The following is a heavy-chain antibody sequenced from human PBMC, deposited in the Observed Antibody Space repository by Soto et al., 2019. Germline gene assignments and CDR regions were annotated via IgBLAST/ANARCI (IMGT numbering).Heavy chain of an antibody. CDR1: GFTFSSYA. V-gene: IGHV3-30*04. J-gene: IGHJ3*02. CDR2: ISYDGSNK. CDR3: AGPRDWVSLGDAFVI. D-gene: IGHD3-9*01. Sequence: GGSLRLSCAASGFTFSSYAMHWVRQAPGKGLEWVAVISYDGSNKYYADSVKGRFTISRDNSKNTLYLQMNSLRAEDTSVYSCAGPRDWVSLGDAFVIWGQGTMVPVSS.